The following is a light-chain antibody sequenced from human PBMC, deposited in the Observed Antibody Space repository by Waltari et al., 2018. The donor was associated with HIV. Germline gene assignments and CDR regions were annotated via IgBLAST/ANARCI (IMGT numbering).Light chain of an antibody. Sequence: DIVMTQSPDSLAVSLGERATINCKSSQSVLYSSNNKNYLAWYQQKPGQPPKLLIYWASTRESGVPDRFSGSGSGTDFILTISSLQAEDVAVYYCQQYYSTPPITFGPGTKVEIK. J-gene: IGKJ3*01. CDR2: WAS. CDR3: QQYYSTPPIT. V-gene: IGKV4-1*01. CDR1: QSVLYSSNNKNY.